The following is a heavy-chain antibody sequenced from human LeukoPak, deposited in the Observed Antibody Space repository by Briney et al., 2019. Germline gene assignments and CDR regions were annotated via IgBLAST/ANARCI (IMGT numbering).Heavy chain of an antibody. V-gene: IGHV4-34*01. D-gene: IGHD4-11*01. J-gene: IGHJ4*02. Sequence: SETLSLTCAVYGGSFSGYYWSWIRQPPGKGLEWIGEINHSGSTNYNPSLKSRVTISVDTPKNQFSLKLSSVTAADTAVYYCARGYSNYSFDYWGQGTLVTVSS. CDR2: INHSGST. CDR3: ARGYSNYSFDY. CDR1: GGSFSGYY.